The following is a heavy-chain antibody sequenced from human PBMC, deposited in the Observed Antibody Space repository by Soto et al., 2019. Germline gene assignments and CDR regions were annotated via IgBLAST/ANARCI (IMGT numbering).Heavy chain of an antibody. Sequence: SVKVSCKASGGTFSSYAISWVRQAPGQGLEWMGGIIPIFGTANYAQKFQGRVTITADKSTSTAYMELSSLRSEDTAVYYCARDRPPPYSSSWPYYYYYGMDVWGQGTTVTAP. CDR2: IIPIFGTA. V-gene: IGHV1-69*06. J-gene: IGHJ6*02. CDR3: ARDRPPPYSSSWPYYYYYGMDV. D-gene: IGHD6-13*01. CDR1: GGTFSSYA.